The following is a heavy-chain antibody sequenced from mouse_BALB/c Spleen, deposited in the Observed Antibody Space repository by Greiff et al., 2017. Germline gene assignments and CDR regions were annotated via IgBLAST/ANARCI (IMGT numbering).Heavy chain of an antibody. CDR2: ISSGSSTI. Sequence: EVKVVESGGGLVQPGGSRKLSCAASGFTFSSFGMHWVRQAPEKGLEWVAYISSGSSTIYYADTVKGRFTISRDNPKNTLFLQMTSLRSEDTAMYYCAREDGYYLYYAMDDWGQGTSVTVSA. CDR3: AREDGYYLYYAMDD. V-gene: IGHV5-17*02. J-gene: IGHJ4*01. D-gene: IGHD2-3*01. CDR1: GFTFSSFG.